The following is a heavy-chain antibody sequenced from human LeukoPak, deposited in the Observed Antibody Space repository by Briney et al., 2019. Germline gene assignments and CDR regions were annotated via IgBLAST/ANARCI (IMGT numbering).Heavy chain of an antibody. CDR1: GGSISSGGYY. D-gene: IGHD3-10*01. CDR3: ARGNYYYVSGRADDNWFDP. Sequence: PSETLSLTCTVSGGSISSGGYYWSWIRQPPGKGLEWIGYIYHSGSTYYNPSLKSRVIISVDRSKNQFSLKLSSVTAADTAVYYCARGNYYYVSGRADDNWFDPWGQGTLVTVSS. V-gene: IGHV4-30-2*05. J-gene: IGHJ5*02. CDR2: IYHSGST.